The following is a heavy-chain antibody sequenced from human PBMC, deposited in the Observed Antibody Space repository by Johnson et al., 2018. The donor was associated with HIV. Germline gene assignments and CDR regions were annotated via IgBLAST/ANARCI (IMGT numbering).Heavy chain of an antibody. V-gene: IGHV3-20*04. D-gene: IGHD3-3*01. J-gene: IGHJ3*01. CDR2: INWNGGST. CDR1: GFSFDDYG. CDR3: ARAATIFGVITDYHDAFDV. Sequence: EVQLVESGGGVERPGGSLRLSCAASGFSFDDYGMSWVRQLPGKGLEWVPGINWNGGSTNYADSVKGRFTNSSENANNSLYLQMNSLRDEDTALYYCARAATIFGVITDYHDAFDVWGQGTMVTVSS.